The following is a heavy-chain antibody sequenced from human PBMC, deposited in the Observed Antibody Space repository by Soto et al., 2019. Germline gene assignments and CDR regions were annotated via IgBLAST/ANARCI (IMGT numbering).Heavy chain of an antibody. Sequence: SETLSLTCTVSGDSFSVYYWNWIRQPPGKGLEWIGYINYSGSAHYNPSLKSRVTISVDTFKNQFSLYLTSVTAADTAAYYCARGGGYHDYWGRGTMAIVSS. J-gene: IGHJ4*03. CDR1: GDSFSVYY. CDR2: INYSGSA. CDR3: ARGGGYHDY. D-gene: IGHD1-26*01. V-gene: IGHV4-59*01.